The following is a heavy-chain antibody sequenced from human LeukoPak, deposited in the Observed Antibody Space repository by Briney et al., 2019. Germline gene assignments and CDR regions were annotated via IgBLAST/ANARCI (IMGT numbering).Heavy chain of an antibody. CDR2: ISGSGSST. D-gene: IGHD3-3*01. CDR3: AKGVFSGMIIIDY. Sequence: GGPLSPPCAALGSPFTTNALGWARRPQGKGRGWVSAISGSGSSTDYADSVKGRFTVSRDNSKNTLYLQMNSLRAEDTAVYYCAKGVFSGMIIIDYWGQGTLVTVSS. V-gene: IGHV3-23*01. J-gene: IGHJ4*02. CDR1: GSPFTTNA.